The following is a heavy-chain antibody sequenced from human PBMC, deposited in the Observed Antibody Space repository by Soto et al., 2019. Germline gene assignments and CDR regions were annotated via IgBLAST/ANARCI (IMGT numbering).Heavy chain of an antibody. CDR1: GFTFSSYS. CDR2: ISSSSSYI. D-gene: IGHD5-12*01. Sequence: GGSLRLSCAASGFTFSSYSMNWVRQAPGKGLEWVSSISSSSSYIYYADSVKGRFTISRDNAKNSLYLQMNSLRAEDTAVFYCSRDFRDGYNLYYYYYGMDVWGQGTTVTVSS. J-gene: IGHJ6*02. CDR3: SRDFRDGYNLYYYYYGMDV. V-gene: IGHV3-21*01.